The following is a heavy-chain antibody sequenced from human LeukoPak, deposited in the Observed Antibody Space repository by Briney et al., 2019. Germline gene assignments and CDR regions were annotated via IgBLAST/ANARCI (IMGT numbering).Heavy chain of an antibody. CDR3: AREPNRLAVAGTPLDY. Sequence: GGSLRLSCAASGFTLSNYALHWVRQAPGKGLEWVAAMSFDGSNKYYAESVKGRFSISRDNSKNTLYVQMNSLRPEDTAVYYCAREPNRLAVAGTPLDYWGQGTPVTVSS. D-gene: IGHD6-19*01. V-gene: IGHV3-30-3*01. J-gene: IGHJ4*02. CDR2: MSFDGSNK. CDR1: GFTLSNYA.